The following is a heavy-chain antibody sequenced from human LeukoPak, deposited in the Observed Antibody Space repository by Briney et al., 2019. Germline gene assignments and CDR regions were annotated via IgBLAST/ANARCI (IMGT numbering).Heavy chain of an antibody. CDR2: IIPIFGTA. CDR3: ASPPSVVPAAEYYFDY. Sequence: SVKVSCKASGGTFSSYAISWVRQAPGQGLEWMGGIIPIFGTANYGQKFQGRVTITADKSTSTAYMELSSLRSEDTAVYYCASPPSVVPAAEYYFDYWGQGTLVTVSS. CDR1: GGTFSSYA. D-gene: IGHD2-2*01. J-gene: IGHJ4*02. V-gene: IGHV1-69*06.